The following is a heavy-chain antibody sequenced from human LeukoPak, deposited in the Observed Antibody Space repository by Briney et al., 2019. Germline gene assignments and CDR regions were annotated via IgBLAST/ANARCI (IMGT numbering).Heavy chain of an antibody. J-gene: IGHJ4*02. V-gene: IGHV4-39*01. CDR1: GDSITTTNYY. Sequence: SETLSLTCTVSGDSITTTNYYWGWIRQPPGKGLEWIGSIYYSGSTYYNPSLKSRVTISVDTSKNQFSLKLSSVTAADTAVYYCARQDGAMAAAGFVDYWGQGTLVTVSS. CDR2: IYYSGST. CDR3: ARQDGAMAAAGFVDY. D-gene: IGHD6-13*01.